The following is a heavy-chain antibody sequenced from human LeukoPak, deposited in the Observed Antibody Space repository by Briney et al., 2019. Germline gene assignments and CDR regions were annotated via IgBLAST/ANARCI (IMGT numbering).Heavy chain of an antibody. CDR3: ARHIAAAGMV. Sequence: GASVKVSCKASGFTFTSSAVQWVRQARGQRLEWIGWIVVGSGNTNYAQKLQGRVTMTTDTSTSTAYMELRSLRSDDTAVYYCARHIAAAGMVWGQGTLVTVSS. V-gene: IGHV1-58*01. CDR2: IVVGSGNT. CDR1: GFTFTSSA. D-gene: IGHD6-13*01. J-gene: IGHJ4*02.